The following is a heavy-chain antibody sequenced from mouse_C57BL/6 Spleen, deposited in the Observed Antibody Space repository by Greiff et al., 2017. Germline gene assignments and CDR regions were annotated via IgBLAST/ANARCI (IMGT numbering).Heavy chain of an antibody. CDR1: GFTFSDYG. Sequence: EVQRVESGGGLVKPGGSLKLSCAASGFTFSDYGMHWVRQAPEKGLEWVAYISSGSSTIYYADTVKGRFTISRDNAKNTLFLQMTSLRSEDTAMYYCARREPGRAMDYWGQGTSVTVSS. CDR3: ARREPGRAMDY. J-gene: IGHJ4*01. CDR2: ISSGSSTI. V-gene: IGHV5-17*01.